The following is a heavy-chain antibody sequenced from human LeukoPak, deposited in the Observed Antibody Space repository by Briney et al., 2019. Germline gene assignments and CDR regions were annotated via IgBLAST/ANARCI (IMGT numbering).Heavy chain of an antibody. CDR1: GYTFISYG. CDR2: ISAYDGNT. CDR3: VRDGYGSGKGFFDY. Sequence: ASVKVSCKASGYTFISYGFSWVRQAPGQGPEWMGWISAYDGNTNSAQKFQGRVIMTTDTSASTAYMELRSLRPGDTAVYYCVRDGYGSGKGFFDYWGQGTLVTVSS. J-gene: IGHJ4*02. D-gene: IGHD3-10*01. V-gene: IGHV1-18*01.